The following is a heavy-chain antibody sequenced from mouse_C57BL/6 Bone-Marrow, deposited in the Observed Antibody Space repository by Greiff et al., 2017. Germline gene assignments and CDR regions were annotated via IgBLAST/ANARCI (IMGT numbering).Heavy chain of an antibody. CDR2: IYPGSGST. V-gene: IGHV1-55*01. D-gene: IGHD3-2*02. J-gene: IGHJ3*01. CDR3: ARQLRLFAY. CDR1: GYTFTSYW. Sequence: VQLQQPGAELVKPGASVKMSCKASGYTFTSYWINWVKQRPGPGLEWIGDIYPGSGSTNYNEKFKSKVTLTVDTSSSTDYMQLSSLTSEDSAVYYCARQLRLFAYWGQGTLVTVSA.